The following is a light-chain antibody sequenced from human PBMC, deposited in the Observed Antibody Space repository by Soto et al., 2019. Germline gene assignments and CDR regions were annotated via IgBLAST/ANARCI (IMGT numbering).Light chain of an antibody. Sequence: QSVLTQPPSVSGTPGQTVSISCSGSASNLGGNPVNWYQHLPGAAPKLLIYTNHQRPSGVPDRFSGSKSGTSASLAISGLRSEDGANFYCAAWDDSLNAVVFGGGTKLTVL. V-gene: IGLV1-44*01. CDR3: AAWDDSLNAVV. CDR1: ASNLGGNP. CDR2: TNH. J-gene: IGLJ2*01.